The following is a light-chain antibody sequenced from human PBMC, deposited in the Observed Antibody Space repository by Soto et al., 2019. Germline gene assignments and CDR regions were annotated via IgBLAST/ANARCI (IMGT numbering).Light chain of an antibody. J-gene: IGLJ2*01. CDR2: VNSDGSH. CDR1: SRHNTNA. CDR3: QAWATGIHI. Sequence: QSVLTQSPSASASLGASVKLTCTLSSRHNTNAIAWHQQQPKKGPRFLMKVNSDGSHFKGDGIPDRFSGSSSGAERYLTISSLQSEDEADYYCQAWATGIHIFSGGTKLTVL. V-gene: IGLV4-69*01.